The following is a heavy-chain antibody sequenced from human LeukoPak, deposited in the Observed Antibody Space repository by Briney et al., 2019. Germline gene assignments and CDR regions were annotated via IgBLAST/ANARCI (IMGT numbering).Heavy chain of an antibody. Sequence: GSLRLSCEGSGFTFDIYAMSWVRQSPGKGLEWVANITPDGSVQYYVDSVKGRFTISRDNAKNSLYLQMNSLRAEDTAVYYCARDSGSRAFDIWGQGTMVTVSS. J-gene: IGHJ3*02. CDR2: ITPDGSVQ. CDR3: ARDSGSRAFDI. CDR1: GFTFDIYA. V-gene: IGHV3-7*01. D-gene: IGHD2-15*01.